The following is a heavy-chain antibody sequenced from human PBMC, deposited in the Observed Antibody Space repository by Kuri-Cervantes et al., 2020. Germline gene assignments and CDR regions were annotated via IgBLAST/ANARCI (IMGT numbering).Heavy chain of an antibody. CDR3: ARDAILAYCGGDCYSGAFDI. V-gene: IGHV1-46*01. CDR1: GYTFTSYY. Sequence: ASVKVSCKASGYTFTSYYMHWVRQAPGQGLEWMGIINPSGGSTSYAQKFQGRVTMTRVTSTSTVYMELSSLRSEDTAVYYCARDAILAYCGGDCYSGAFDIWGQGTMVTVSS. D-gene: IGHD2-21*02. CDR2: INPSGGST. J-gene: IGHJ3*02.